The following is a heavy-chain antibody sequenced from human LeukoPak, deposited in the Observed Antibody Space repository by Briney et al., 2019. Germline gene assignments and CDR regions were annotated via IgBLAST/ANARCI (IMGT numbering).Heavy chain of an antibody. CDR3: AKDLYYFGSGSPSGY. CDR2: ISGSADIT. J-gene: IGHJ4*02. Sequence: GGSLRLSCAASGFIFSSYAMSWVRQALGKGLEWVSGISGSADITDYADSVKGRFTISRDNSKNTLYLQMNSLRAEDTAVYYCAKDLYYFGSGSPSGYWGQGTLVTVSS. D-gene: IGHD3-10*01. CDR1: GFIFSSYA. V-gene: IGHV3-23*01.